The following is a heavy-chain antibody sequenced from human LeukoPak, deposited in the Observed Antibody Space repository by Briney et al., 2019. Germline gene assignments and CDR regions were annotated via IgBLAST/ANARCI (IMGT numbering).Heavy chain of an antibody. CDR2: IREDGSEK. J-gene: IGHJ4*02. Sequence: GGSLRLSCAASGFTFSSYWMSWVRQAPGKGLEWVANIREDGSEKHNMDSVKGRFTVFRDNAENSLYLQMNSLRAEDTAVYYCARARWPTRSGWNYFDYWGQGTLVTVSS. CDR1: GFTFSSYW. D-gene: IGHD6-19*01. V-gene: IGHV3-7*01. CDR3: ARARWPTRSGWNYFDY.